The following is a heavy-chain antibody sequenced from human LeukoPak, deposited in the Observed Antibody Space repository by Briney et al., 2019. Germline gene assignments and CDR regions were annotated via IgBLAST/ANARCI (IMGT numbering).Heavy chain of an antibody. V-gene: IGHV3-48*03. CDR1: RFPFIIYE. CDR2: IHSSGTVK. J-gene: IGHJ4*02. D-gene: IGHD5-12*01. Sequence: GGSLRLSCVLSRFPFIIYEMNWVRQAPGMGLEWVSNIHSSGTVKYYSDSVKGRFSISRDNAKSSLYLQMNSLRVEDTAVYYRALLTVASDFDYWGQGALVTVSS. CDR3: ALLTVASDFDY.